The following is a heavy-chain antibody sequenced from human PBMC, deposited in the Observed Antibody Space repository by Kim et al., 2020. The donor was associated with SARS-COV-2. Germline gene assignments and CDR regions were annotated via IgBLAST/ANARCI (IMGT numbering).Heavy chain of an antibody. Sequence: SVKGRFTISRDNANNSLYLQMNSLRVEDTALYYCAKHITSRGTAFYAYFDYWGQGTLVTVSS. V-gene: IGHV3-9*01. J-gene: IGHJ4*02. CDR3: AKHITSRGTAFYAYFDY. D-gene: IGHD2-21*02.